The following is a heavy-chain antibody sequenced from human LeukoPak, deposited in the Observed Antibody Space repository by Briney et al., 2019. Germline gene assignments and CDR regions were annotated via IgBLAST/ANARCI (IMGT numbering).Heavy chain of an antibody. CDR1: GYTFTGYY. CDR3: VRCKSNNYGEDIWFDP. J-gene: IGHJ5*02. V-gene: IGHV1-2*06. Sequence: ASVKVSCKASGYTFTGYYMHWVRQAPGQGLEWMGRINTNSGGTNYAQKFQGRVTMTRDTSISTAYMDLSRLTSDDTAVYYGVRCKSNNYGEDIWFDPWGQGTLVTVSS. CDR2: INTNSGGT. D-gene: IGHD5-18*01.